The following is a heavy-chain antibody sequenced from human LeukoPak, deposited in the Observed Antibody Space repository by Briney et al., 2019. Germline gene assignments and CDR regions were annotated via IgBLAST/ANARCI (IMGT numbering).Heavy chain of an antibody. CDR2: INAGNGNT. CDR1: GYTLTSYA. D-gene: IGHD6-13*01. V-gene: IGHV1-3*01. Sequence: ASVKVSCKASGYTLTSYAMHWVRQAPGQRLEWMGWINAGNGNTKYSQKFQGRATITRDTSASTAYMELSSLRSEDTAVYYCASRSSSWAFDYWGQGTLVTVSS. CDR3: ASRSSSWAFDY. J-gene: IGHJ4*02.